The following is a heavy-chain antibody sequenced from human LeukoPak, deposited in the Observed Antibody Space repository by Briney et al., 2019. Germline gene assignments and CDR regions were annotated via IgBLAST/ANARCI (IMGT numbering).Heavy chain of an antibody. D-gene: IGHD4-23*01. V-gene: IGHV3-53*01. J-gene: IGHJ4*02. CDR1: GFTFSSYS. CDR3: ASYDYGGKGDDY. CDR2: IYSGGST. Sequence: GGSLRLSCAASGFTFSSYSMNWVRQAPGKGLEWVSVIYSGGSTYYADSVKGRFTISRDNSKNTLYLQMNSLRAEDTAVYYCASYDYGGKGDDYWGQGTLVTVSS.